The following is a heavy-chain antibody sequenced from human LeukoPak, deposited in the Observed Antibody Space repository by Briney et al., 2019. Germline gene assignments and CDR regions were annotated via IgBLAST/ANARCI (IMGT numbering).Heavy chain of an antibody. CDR1: GGSINSSSYY. V-gene: IGHV4-39*01. Sequence: SETLSLTCTVSGGSINSSSYYWGWIRQPPGKGLEWIGSIYYIGSTYYNPSLKSRVTISVDTSKNQFSLKLSSVTAADTAVYYCARSPGPAGGITMVRGVIRTFDYWGQGTLVTVSS. CDR3: ARSPGPAGGITMVRGVIRTFDY. D-gene: IGHD3-10*01. CDR2: IYYIGST. J-gene: IGHJ4*02.